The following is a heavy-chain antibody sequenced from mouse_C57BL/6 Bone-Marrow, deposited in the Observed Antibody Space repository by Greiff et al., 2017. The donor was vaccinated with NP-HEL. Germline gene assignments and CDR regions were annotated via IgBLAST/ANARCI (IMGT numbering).Heavy chain of an antibody. Sequence: VQLQQPGAELVKPGAPVKLSCKASGYTFTSYWMQWVKQRPGQGLEWIGEIDPSDSYTNYNQKFKGKATLTVDTSSSTAYMQLSSLTSEDSAVYYCASDGYYAVDYWGQGTSVTVSS. J-gene: IGHJ4*01. CDR2: IDPSDSYT. CDR1: GYTFTSYW. V-gene: IGHV1-50*01. CDR3: ASDGYYAVDY.